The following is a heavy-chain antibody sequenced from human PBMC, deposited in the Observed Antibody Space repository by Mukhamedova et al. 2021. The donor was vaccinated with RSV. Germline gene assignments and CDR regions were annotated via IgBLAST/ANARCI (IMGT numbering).Heavy chain of an antibody. Sequence: GRFTISRDNAKNTLYLQMNSLRVEDTAVYYCAREVVYGDYLYYFDYWGQGTLVTVSS. J-gene: IGHJ4*02. V-gene: IGHV3-74*01. CDR3: AREVVYGDYLYYFDY. D-gene: IGHD4-17*01.